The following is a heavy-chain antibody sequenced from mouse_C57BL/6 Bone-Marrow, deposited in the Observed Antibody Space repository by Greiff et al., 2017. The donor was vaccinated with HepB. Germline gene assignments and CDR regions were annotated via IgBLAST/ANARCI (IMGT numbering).Heavy chain of an antibody. V-gene: IGHV5-12*01. CDR2: ISNGGGST. J-gene: IGHJ2*01. CDR1: GFTFSDYY. CDR3: ARQTVGPFDY. D-gene: IGHD4-1*01. Sequence: EVQGVESGGGLVQPGGSLKLSCAASGFTFSDYYMYWVRQTPEKRLGWVAYISNGGGSTYYPDTVKGRFTISRDNAKNTLYLQMSRLKSEDTAMYYCARQTVGPFDYWGQGTTLTVSS.